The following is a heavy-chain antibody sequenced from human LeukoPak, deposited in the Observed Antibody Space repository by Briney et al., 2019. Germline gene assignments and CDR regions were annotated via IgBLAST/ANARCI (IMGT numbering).Heavy chain of an antibody. V-gene: IGHV1-69*02. CDR3: ASEYQLLNYYYYGMDV. D-gene: IGHD2-2*01. CDR2: IIPIFGIA. J-gene: IGHJ6*02. Sequence: SVKVSCKASGGTFSSYTINWVRQAPGQGLEWMGRIIPIFGIANYAQKFQGRVTITADKSTSTAYMDLSSLRSEDTAVYYCASEYQLLNYYYYGMDVWGQGTTVTVSS. CDR1: GGTFSSYT.